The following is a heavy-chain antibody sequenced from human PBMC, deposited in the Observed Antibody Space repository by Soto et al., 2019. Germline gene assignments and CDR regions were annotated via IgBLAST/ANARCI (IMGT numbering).Heavy chain of an antibody. V-gene: IGHV1-18*01. D-gene: IGHD2-15*01. CDR2: ISVYKGNT. Sequence: TVTVSFKASYPTCTHWELNLVPPAPGKGLEWMGWISVYKGNTNYAQKFQGRVTMTTDTSTSTAYRELRSLRSDDTAVYYCARDKFCSGGSCYSLRGLDVWGQGTTVNGSS. CDR3: ARDKFCSGGSCYSLRGLDV. J-gene: IGHJ6*02. CDR1: YPTCTHWE.